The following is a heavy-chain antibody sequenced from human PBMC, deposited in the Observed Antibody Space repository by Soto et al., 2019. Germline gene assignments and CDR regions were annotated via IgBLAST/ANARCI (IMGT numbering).Heavy chain of an antibody. CDR3: ARGGGSDSFDY. J-gene: IGHJ4*02. V-gene: IGHV4-30-2*01. CDR2: INHLETT. D-gene: IGHD1-26*01. Sequence: SETLSLTCTVSGASITFGVYSWIWIRQTPGKGLEWIGYINHLETTFYNPSFESRLTLSIDRAKNQFSLKLHSMSAADRAVYFCARGGGSDSFDYWGQGILVTVSS. CDR1: GASITFGVYS.